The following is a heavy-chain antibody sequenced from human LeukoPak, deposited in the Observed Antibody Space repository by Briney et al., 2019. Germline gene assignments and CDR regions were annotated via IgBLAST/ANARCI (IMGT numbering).Heavy chain of an antibody. CDR1: GFTFDDYA. Sequence: GGSLRLSCAASGFTFDDYAMHWVRQAPGKGLEWVSGISWNSGSIGYADSVKGRFTISRDNAKNSLYLQMNSLRAEDTALYYCVRSAFWSGYGFDYWGQGTLVTVSS. J-gene: IGHJ4*02. CDR3: VRSAFWSGYGFDY. V-gene: IGHV3-9*01. D-gene: IGHD3-3*01. CDR2: ISWNSGSI.